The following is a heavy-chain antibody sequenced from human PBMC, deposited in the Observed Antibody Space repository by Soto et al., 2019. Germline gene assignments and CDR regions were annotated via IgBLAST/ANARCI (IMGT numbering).Heavy chain of an antibody. CDR1: GFTFSSYA. D-gene: IGHD1-26*01. J-gene: IGHJ4*02. CDR3: AKARVRIAGADSFDH. Sequence: GGSLRLSCAASGFTFSSYAMIWVRQAPGKGLEWVSAISGSGGSTYYGDSVEGRFSISRDNSKNTLYLQMSSLRAEDTAVYFCAKARVRIAGADSFDHWGQGTLVTVSS. CDR2: ISGSGGST. V-gene: IGHV3-23*01.